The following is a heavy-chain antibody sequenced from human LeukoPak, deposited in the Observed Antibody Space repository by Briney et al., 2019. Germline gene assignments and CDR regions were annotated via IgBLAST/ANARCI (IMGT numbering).Heavy chain of an antibody. D-gene: IGHD6-13*01. CDR1: GYTFTSYY. J-gene: IGHJ4*02. Sequence: ASVKVSCKASGYTFTSYYMHWVRQAPGQGLEWMGIINPSGGSTSYAQKFQGRVTMTRDTSTSTVYMELSSLRSEDTAVYYCVRDLPSIAAAQASSDYWGQGTLVTVSS. V-gene: IGHV1-46*01. CDR2: INPSGGST. CDR3: VRDLPSIAAAQASSDY.